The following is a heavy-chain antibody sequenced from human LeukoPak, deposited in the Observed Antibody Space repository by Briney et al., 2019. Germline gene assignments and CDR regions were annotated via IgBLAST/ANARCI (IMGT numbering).Heavy chain of an antibody. J-gene: IGHJ4*02. Sequence: PSETLSLTCAVYGGSFSGYHWSWIRQPPGKGLEWIGEINHSGSTNYNPSLKSRVTISVDTSKNQFSLKLSSVTAADTAVYYCARSSSWPSDWGQGTLVTVSS. D-gene: IGHD6-13*01. V-gene: IGHV4-34*01. CDR1: GGSFSGYH. CDR3: ARSSSWPSD. CDR2: INHSGST.